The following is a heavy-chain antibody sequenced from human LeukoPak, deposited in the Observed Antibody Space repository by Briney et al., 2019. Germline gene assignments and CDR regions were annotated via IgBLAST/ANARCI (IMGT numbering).Heavy chain of an antibody. CDR2: ISAYNGNT. Sequence: GSVKVSCKASGYTFTSYGISWVRQAPGQGLEWMGWISAYNGNTNYAQKLQGRVTMTTDTSTSTAYMELRSLRSDDTAVYYCARATGGAISVCFDYWGQGTLVTVSS. V-gene: IGHV1-18*01. CDR3: ARATGGAISVCFDY. J-gene: IGHJ4*02. CDR1: GYTFTSYG. D-gene: IGHD3-16*02.